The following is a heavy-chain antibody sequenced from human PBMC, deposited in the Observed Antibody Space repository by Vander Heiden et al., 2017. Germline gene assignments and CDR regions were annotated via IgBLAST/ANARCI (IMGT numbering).Heavy chain of an antibody. D-gene: IGHD1-26*01. CDR3: ARKGSGRYNFDY. Sequence: EVQLLASGGDLVQPGGSLRLSCAASGFTFSSSALSWVRQAPGKGLGWVSIIIGSGISTSYADSTKGRFTISRDNSKNTLYLQMNSLRVGDTAVYYCARKGSGRYNFDYWGQGTLVTVSS. CDR1: GFTFSSSA. CDR2: IIGSGIST. J-gene: IGHJ4*02. V-gene: IGHV3-23*01.